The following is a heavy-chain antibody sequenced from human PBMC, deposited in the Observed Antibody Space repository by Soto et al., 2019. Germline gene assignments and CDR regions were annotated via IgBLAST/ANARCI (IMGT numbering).Heavy chain of an antibody. V-gene: IGHV3-66*01. J-gene: IGHJ4*02. Sequence: EVQLVESGGGLVQPGGSLRLSCAASGFTVGNNYMNWVRQAPGKGLEWVSVIYSGGRTDYADSVKGRFTISRDSSKNTLFLQMNSLRAEDTAIYYCAARAVVAPRWGQGTLVTVSS. CDR3: AARAVVAPR. CDR1: GFTVGNNY. D-gene: IGHD3-22*01. CDR2: IYSGGRT.